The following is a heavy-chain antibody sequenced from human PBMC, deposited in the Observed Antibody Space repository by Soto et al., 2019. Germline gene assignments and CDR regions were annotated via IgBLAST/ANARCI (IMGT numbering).Heavy chain of an antibody. CDR3: AHFDYVNNGFDP. D-gene: IGHD4-17*01. J-gene: IGHJ5*02. CDR1: GFSLSTGGLG. Sequence: QITLKESGPPLVKPTQTLTLTCTFSGFSLSTGGLGVGWIRQPPGKALEWLALIYWDDDKRYSPSLKSRLTITKDTSKNQVVLRMTNMDPVDTATYYCAHFDYVNNGFDPWGQGTLVTVSS. V-gene: IGHV2-5*02. CDR2: IYWDDDK.